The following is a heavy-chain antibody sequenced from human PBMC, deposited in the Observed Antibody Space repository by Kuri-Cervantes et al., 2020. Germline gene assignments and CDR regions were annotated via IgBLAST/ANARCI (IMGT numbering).Heavy chain of an antibody. CDR1: GCTFSDYN. Sequence: GASLKISCAASGCTFSDYNMSWIRQAPGKGLEWVSYISSSGSTIYYADSVKGRFTISRDNAKNSLYLQMNSMRAEDTAVYYCARDRASSGWYNYYYYGMDVWGQGTTVTVSS. D-gene: IGHD6-19*01. CDR2: ISSSGSTI. V-gene: IGHV3-11*01. CDR3: ARDRASSGWYNYYYYGMDV. J-gene: IGHJ6*02.